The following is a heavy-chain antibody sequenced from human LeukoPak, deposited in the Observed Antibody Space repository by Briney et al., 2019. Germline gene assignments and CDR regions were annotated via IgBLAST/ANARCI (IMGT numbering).Heavy chain of an antibody. V-gene: IGHV3-23*01. Sequence: QPGGSLRLSCAASGFTFSSYAMSWVRQAPGKGLEWVSAISGSGGSIYYADSVKGRFTISRDNSKNTLYLQMNSLRAEDTAVYYCAKSLNYYDSSGYYGALDYWGQGTLVTVSS. CDR2: ISGSGGSI. D-gene: IGHD3-22*01. CDR1: GFTFSSYA. J-gene: IGHJ4*02. CDR3: AKSLNYYDSSGYYGALDY.